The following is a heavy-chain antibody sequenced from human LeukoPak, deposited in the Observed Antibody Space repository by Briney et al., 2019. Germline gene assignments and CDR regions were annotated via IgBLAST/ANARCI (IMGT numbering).Heavy chain of an antibody. Sequence: SGGSLRLSCAASGFTFSRYSMNWVRQAPGKGLEWVSSISGSSSYIYYADSVKGRFTISRRNAKNSLYLQMNSLRAEDTAVYYCARVSAGVIGMKDVFDIWCQGTMVTVSS. CDR1: GFTFSRYS. D-gene: IGHD3-16*02. V-gene: IGHV3-21*01. CDR3: ARVSAGVIGMKDVFDI. J-gene: IGHJ3*02. CDR2: ISGSSSYI.